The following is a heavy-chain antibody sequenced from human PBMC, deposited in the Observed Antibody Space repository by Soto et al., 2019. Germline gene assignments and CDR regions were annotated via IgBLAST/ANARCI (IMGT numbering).Heavy chain of an antibody. CDR1: GGTFSSYT. Sequence: VKVSCKASGGTFSSYTISWVRQAPGQGLEWMGRIIPILGIANYAQKFQGRVTITADKSTSTAYMELSSLRSEDTAVYYCARGGESFYYYMDVWGKGTTVTVSS. CDR3: ARGGESFYYYMDV. D-gene: IGHD7-27*01. V-gene: IGHV1-69*02. J-gene: IGHJ6*03. CDR2: IIPILGIA.